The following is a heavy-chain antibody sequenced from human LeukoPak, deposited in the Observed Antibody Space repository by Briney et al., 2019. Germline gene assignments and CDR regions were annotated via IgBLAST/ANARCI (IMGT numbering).Heavy chain of an antibody. D-gene: IGHD2-2*02. CDR3: ARNPPYCTSTSCYNDY. CDR2: INPNSGGT. Sequence: ASVEVSCKASGYTFTIYYMHWVRQAPGQGLEWMGWINPNSGGTIYAQRFQGRFTMTRDTSISTAYMELSGLTSDDTAVYYCARNPPYCTSTSCYNDYWGQGTLVTVSS. J-gene: IGHJ4*02. CDR1: GYTFTIYY. V-gene: IGHV1-2*02.